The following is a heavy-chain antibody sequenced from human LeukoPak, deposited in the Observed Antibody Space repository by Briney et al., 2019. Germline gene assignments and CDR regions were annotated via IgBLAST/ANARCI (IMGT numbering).Heavy chain of an antibody. CDR1: GFTFSSYA. J-gene: IGHJ4*02. D-gene: IGHD6-13*01. CDR3: ARQRGSSWSFDY. V-gene: IGHV3-23*01. Sequence: GGSPRLSCAASGFTFSSYAMTWVRQAPGKGLEWVSAISGSGGNTYYADSVKGRFTISRDNSKNTLYLQMNSLRAEDTAVYYCARQRGSSWSFDYWGQGTLVTVSS. CDR2: ISGSGGNT.